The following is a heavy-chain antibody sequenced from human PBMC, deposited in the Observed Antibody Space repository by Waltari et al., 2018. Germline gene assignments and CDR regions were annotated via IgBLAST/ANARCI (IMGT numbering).Heavy chain of an antibody. V-gene: IGHV4-38-2*01. J-gene: IGHJ3*02. D-gene: IGHD2-21*01. CDR1: GYSISSGYY. CDR3: AVDGDWDAFDI. Sequence: QVQLQESGPGLVKPSETLSLTCAVSGYSISSGYYWGWIRQPPGKGLEWIGSIYHSGSTYYNPSLKSRVTISVDTSKNQFSLKLSSVTAADTAVYYCAVDGDWDAFDIWGQGTMVTVSS. CDR2: IYHSGST.